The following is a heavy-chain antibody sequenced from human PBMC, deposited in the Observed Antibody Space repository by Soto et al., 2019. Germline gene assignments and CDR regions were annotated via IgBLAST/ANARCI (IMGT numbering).Heavy chain of an antibody. CDR2: IYYTGST. V-gene: IGHV4-59*01. J-gene: IGHJ4*02. Sequence: SETLSLTCSVSGSSISPYYWSWLRQPPGKGLEWIGNIYYTGSTKYNPSLKSRVTMSVATSKSQFSLRLTSMTAADTAVYYCVRVGGYYGDYPNFDYWGQGSLVTVSS. D-gene: IGHD4-17*01. CDR1: GSSISPYY. CDR3: VRVGGYYGDYPNFDY.